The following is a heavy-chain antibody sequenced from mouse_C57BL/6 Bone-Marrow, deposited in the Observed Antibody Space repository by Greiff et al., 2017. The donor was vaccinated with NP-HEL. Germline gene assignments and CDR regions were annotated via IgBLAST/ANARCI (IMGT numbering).Heavy chain of an antibody. V-gene: IGHV1-72*01. D-gene: IGHD2-3*01. CDR2: IAPTSGGT. Sequence: QVQLQQPGAELVKPGASVKLSCKASGYTFTSYWMHWVKQRPGRGLEWIGRIAPTSGGTKYNEKFKSKATLTVDKPSSTAYMQLSSLTSEDSAVYYCARSGYDHPWFAYWGQGTLVTVSA. CDR3: ARSGYDHPWFAY. J-gene: IGHJ3*01. CDR1: GYTFTSYW.